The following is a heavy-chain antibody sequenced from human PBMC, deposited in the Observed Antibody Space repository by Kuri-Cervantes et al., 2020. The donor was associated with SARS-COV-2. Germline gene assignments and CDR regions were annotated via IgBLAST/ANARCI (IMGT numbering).Heavy chain of an antibody. CDR1: GFTFSNAW. D-gene: IGHD2-21*01. J-gene: IGHJ6*02. V-gene: IGHV3-15*01. Sequence: GGSLRLSCAASGFTFSNAWISWVRQAPGKGLEWVGRIKSKTDGGTTDYAAPVKGRFTISRDDSKSIAYLQMNSLKTEDTAVYYCTRLRGFGPLLHGLDVWGQGTTVTVSS. CDR3: TRLRGFGPLLHGLDV. CDR2: IKSKTDGGTT.